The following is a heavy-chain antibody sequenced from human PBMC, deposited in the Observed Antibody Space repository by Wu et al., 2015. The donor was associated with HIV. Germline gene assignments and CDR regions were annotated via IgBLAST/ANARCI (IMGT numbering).Heavy chain of an antibody. J-gene: IGHJ3*02. V-gene: IGHV1-18*04. CDR2: ISGDSRST. CDR1: GYQFVSYG. Sequence: QVQLEQSGPEMKKPGASVKVSCRVSGYQFVSYGVSWVRQAPGQGLQWMGWISGDSRSTKKAEEFRDRVTMTTDTSTSSVYLELRSLRSDDTAVYYCARVELGIFQFPLQHAFDIWGQGTMVTVSS. D-gene: IGHD7-27*01. CDR3: ARVELGIFQFPLQHAFDI.